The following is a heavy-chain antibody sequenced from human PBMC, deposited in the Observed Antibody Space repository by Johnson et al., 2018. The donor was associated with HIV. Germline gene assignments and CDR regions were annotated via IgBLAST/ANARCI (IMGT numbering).Heavy chain of an antibody. V-gene: IGHV3-30*04. CDR2: ISYDGSNK. CDR1: GFSFSTYT. D-gene: IGHD6-13*01. CDR3: ARTLRRYSSSWYSAFDI. J-gene: IGHJ3*02. Sequence: QVQLVESGGGVVQPGRSMRLSCAASGFSFSTYTMHWVRQAPGKGLEWVALISYDGSNKFYTDSVKGRFTISRDKTKKTLYLQMNSLRADDTAVDYCARTLRRYSSSWYSAFDIWGQGTMVTVSS.